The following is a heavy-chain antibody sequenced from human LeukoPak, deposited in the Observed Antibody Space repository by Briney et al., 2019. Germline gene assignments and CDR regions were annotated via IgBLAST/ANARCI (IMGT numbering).Heavy chain of an antibody. D-gene: IGHD6-13*01. CDR2: IYYSGST. CDR3: ARLGIAAAGVVY. Sequence: SETLSLTCTVSGGSISSSSYYWGWIRQPPGKGLEWIGSIYYSGSTYYNPSLKSRVTISVDTSKNQFSLKLSSVTAADTAVYYCARLGIAAAGVVYWGRGTLVTVSS. CDR1: GGSISSSSYY. V-gene: IGHV4-39*01. J-gene: IGHJ4*02.